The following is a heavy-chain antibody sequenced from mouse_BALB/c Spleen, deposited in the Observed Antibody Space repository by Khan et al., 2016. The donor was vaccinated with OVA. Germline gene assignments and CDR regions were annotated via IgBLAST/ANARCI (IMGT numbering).Heavy chain of an antibody. CDR2: INTNTGEP. Sequence: QIQLVQSGPELKKPGETVKISCKASGYTITNYGSYWVKQAPGKGLQWMGWINTNTGEPTYAVDFKGRFAFSLETSASTSYLQINNLKNEDTATYFCARPPYFSDVMVYWGQGTSVTVSS. D-gene: IGHD2-10*01. V-gene: IGHV9-3-1*01. J-gene: IGHJ4*01. CDR1: GYTITNYG. CDR3: ARPPYFSDVMVY.